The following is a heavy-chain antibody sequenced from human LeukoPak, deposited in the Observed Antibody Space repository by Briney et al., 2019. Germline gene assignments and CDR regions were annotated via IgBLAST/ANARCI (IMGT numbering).Heavy chain of an antibody. CDR1: GFTFSSYG. D-gene: IGHD6-19*01. V-gene: IGHV3-30*02. CDR3: ARNRPLRENGWYCYACDV. CDR2: IRYDGSNK. J-gene: IGHJ3*01. Sequence: PGGSLRLSCAASGFTFSSYGMHSVRQAPGKGLEWVAFIRYDGSNKYYADSVKGRFTRPRDNAKNSVYLQMNSLRAEDSAVYYCARNRPLRENGWYCYACDVGGRGTMVTVSS.